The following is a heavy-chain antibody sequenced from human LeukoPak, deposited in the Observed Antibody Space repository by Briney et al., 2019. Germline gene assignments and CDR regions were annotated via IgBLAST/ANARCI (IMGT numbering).Heavy chain of an antibody. D-gene: IGHD3-22*01. CDR2: IYYSGST. J-gene: IGHJ4*02. V-gene: IGHV4-30-4*01. CDR1: GGSISSGDYY. CDR3: ARVKGRRYYDSSGYYFDY. Sequence: PSETLSLTCTVSGGSISSGDYYWSWIRQPPGKGLEWIGYIYYSGSTYYNPSLKSRVTISVDTSKNQFSLKLSSVTAADMAVYYCARVKGRRYYDSSGYYFDYWGQGTLVTVSS.